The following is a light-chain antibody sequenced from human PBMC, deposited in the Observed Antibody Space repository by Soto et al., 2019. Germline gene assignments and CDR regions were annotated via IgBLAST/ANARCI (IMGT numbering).Light chain of an antibody. V-gene: IGLV3-25*03. J-gene: IGLJ2*01. Sequence: SYELTQPPSVSVSPGQTARITCSGDALPNQYAYWYQQKPGQAPVVVTYKDTERPSGIPDRFSGSSSGTTVTLTISGVQAEDEADYYCQSADSSGTYVVFGGGTKLTVL. CDR3: QSADSSGTYVV. CDR1: ALPNQY. CDR2: KDT.